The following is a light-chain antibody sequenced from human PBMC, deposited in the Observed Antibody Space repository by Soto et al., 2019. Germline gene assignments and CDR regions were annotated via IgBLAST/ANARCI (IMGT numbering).Light chain of an antibody. J-gene: IGKJ2*01. CDR1: QSISTN. V-gene: IGKV3-15*01. CDR3: QQYNDWPPMYT. CDR2: GAS. Sequence: EIVMTQSPATLYVSPGERATLSCRASQSISTNSAWDQQKPGQAPRLLIYGASTRATGIPARFSGSGSGTDCTLTINSQQSEDFAVDYSQQYNDWPPMYTLGQGTKLEIK.